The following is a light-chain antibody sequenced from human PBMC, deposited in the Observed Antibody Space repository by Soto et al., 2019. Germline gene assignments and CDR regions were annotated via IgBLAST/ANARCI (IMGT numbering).Light chain of an antibody. V-gene: IGKV1-5*01. CDR2: DAS. CDR3: QQYNSYSWT. Sequence: DIQMTQSPSTLSASVGDRVTITCRARQRISTWLAWYQQKPGKAPKLLIYDASSLESGVPSRFSGSGSGTEFTLTISSLQPDDFAIYYCQQYNSYSWTFGQGTKVDIK. CDR1: QRISTW. J-gene: IGKJ1*01.